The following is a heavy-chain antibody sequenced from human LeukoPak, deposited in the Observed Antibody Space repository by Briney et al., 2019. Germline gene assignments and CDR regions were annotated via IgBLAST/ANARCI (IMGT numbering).Heavy chain of an antibody. V-gene: IGHV3-21*04. D-gene: IGHD3-16*01. J-gene: IGHJ6*02. CDR3: ATSWGPDTSAFRWGRDGMDV. Sequence: GGSLRLSCAASGCTFNAFGMNWVRQAPGKGLEWVSSISSSSSYIYYADSVKGRFTISRDNAKNTQYLQMNSLRAEDTAVYYCATSWGPDTSAFRWGRDGMDVWGQGTTVIVS. CDR2: ISSSSSYI. CDR1: GCTFNAFG.